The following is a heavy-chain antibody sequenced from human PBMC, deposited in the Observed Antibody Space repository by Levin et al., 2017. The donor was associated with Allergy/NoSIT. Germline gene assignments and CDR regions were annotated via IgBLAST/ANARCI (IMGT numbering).Heavy chain of an antibody. D-gene: IGHD6-25*01. CDR2: INPNSGDT. Sequence: ASVKVSCKASGYTFTGYYIHWVRQAPGQGLEWMGWINPNSGDTDYAQKFQGRVTMTRDTSISTAYMEMTGLKSDDTAVYYCARNPPLYTTPAAEDDYWGQGTLVTVSS. CDR1: GYTFTGYY. J-gene: IGHJ4*02. V-gene: IGHV1-2*02. CDR3: ARNPPLYTTPAAEDDY.